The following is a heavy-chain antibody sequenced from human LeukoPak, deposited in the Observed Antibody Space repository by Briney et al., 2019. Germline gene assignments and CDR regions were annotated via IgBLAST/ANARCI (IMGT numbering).Heavy chain of an antibody. V-gene: IGHV1-69*05. D-gene: IGHD6-6*01. Sequence: SVKVSCKASGGTFSIYATSWVRPAPGQGRGWVGGIIPIFGTANYAQKFQGRVTITTDESTSTAYTELSSLRSEDTAVYYCARDSSSSSGDFYYYMDVWGKGTPGTVSS. J-gene: IGHJ6*03. CDR1: GGTFSIYA. CDR2: IIPIFGTA. CDR3: ARDSSSSSGDFYYYMDV.